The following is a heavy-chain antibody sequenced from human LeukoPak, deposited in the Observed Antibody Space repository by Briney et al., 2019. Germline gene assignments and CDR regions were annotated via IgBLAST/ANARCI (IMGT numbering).Heavy chain of an antibody. V-gene: IGHV4-34*01. CDR1: GGSFSGYY. Sequence: SETLSLTCAVYGGSFSGYYWSWIRQPPGKGLEWIGEINHSGSTNYNPSLKSRVTISVDTSKNQFSLKLSSVTAADTAVYYCARHNWNDSHFDYWGQGTLVTVSS. CDR2: INHSGST. J-gene: IGHJ4*02. D-gene: IGHD1-20*01. CDR3: ARHNWNDSHFDY.